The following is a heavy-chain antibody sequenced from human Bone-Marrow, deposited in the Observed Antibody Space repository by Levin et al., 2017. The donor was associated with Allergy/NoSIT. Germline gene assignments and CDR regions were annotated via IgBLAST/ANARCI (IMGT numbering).Heavy chain of an antibody. CDR1: GGSISGGGYY. CDR2: IYYSGNT. Sequence: ASETLSLTCTVSGGSISGGGYYWSWIRQHPVKGLEWIGYIYYSGNTYYNPSLKSRVIISVVTSKNQLSLKLTSVTVADTAVYYCARFNGYDFDYWGQGTLVTVSS. D-gene: IGHD5-12*01. CDR3: ARFNGYDFDY. V-gene: IGHV4-31*03. J-gene: IGHJ4*02.